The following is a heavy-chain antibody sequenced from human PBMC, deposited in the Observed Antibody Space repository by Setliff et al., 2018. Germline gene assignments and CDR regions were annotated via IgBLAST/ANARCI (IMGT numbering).Heavy chain of an antibody. CDR3: ARGPPDFVVVPAAAKFDY. V-gene: IGHV1-69*05. J-gene: IGHJ4*02. Sequence: SVKVSCKASGGTFRSYGISWVRQAPGQGLEWMGGTIPSFGSTNYAQKFQDRVTIITDESTSTAYMELSSLRTDDTAVYYCARGPPDFVVVPAAAKFDYWGPGTLVTVSS. CDR2: TIPSFGST. D-gene: IGHD2-2*01. CDR1: GGTFRSYG.